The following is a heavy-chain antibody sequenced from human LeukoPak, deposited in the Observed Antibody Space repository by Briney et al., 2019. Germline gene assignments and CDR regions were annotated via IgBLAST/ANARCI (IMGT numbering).Heavy chain of an antibody. CDR1: GFTFSDYC. CDR2: ITSSGGTI. J-gene: IGHJ4*02. D-gene: IGHD1/OR15-1a*01. V-gene: IGHV3-11*04. CDR3: ARGRNRYFDY. Sequence: PGGSLRLSCAASGFTFSDYCMTWIRQAPGKGLEWVSYITSSGGTIYYADSVKGRFTISRDNAKDSLYLQMNSLRAEDTAVYYCARGRNRYFDYWGQGTLVTVSS.